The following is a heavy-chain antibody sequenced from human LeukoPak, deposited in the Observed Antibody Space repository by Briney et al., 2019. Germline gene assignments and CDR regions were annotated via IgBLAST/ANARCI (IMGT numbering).Heavy chain of an antibody. CDR1: RGSISTSTYY. D-gene: IGHD3-22*01. V-gene: IGHV4-61*02. Sequence: SETLSLTCTVSRGSISTSTYYWGWIRQPAGKGLEWIGRIYTSGSTNYNPSLKSRVTISVDTSKNQFSLKLSSVTAADTAVYYCARNPHYYDSSGYPDYWGQGTLVTVSS. J-gene: IGHJ4*02. CDR3: ARNPHYYDSSGYPDY. CDR2: IYTSGST.